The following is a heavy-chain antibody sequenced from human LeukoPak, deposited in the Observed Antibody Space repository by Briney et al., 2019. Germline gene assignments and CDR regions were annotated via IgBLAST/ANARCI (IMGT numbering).Heavy chain of an antibody. J-gene: IGHJ6*03. D-gene: IGHD3-10*01. CDR1: GFTVSSNS. CDR3: AKSLRARGVPDYMDV. V-gene: IGHV3-53*01. CDR2: IHKNAIT. Sequence: GGSLRLSCTVSGFTVSSNSMSWVRQAPGKGLEWVSVIHKNAITYYSDTVKGRFTISRDNFKNTVYLQMNSLRAEDTAVYYCAKSLRARGVPDYMDVWGKGTTVTISS.